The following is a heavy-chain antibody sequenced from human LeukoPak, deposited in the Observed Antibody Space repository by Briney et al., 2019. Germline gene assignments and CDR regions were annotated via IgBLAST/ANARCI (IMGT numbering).Heavy chain of an antibody. J-gene: IGHJ5*01. D-gene: IGHD1/OR15-1a*01. V-gene: IGHV4-59*08. CDR3: ARSISETRSKFDC. Sequence: PSETLSLTCTVSGGSISSYYWSWIRQPPGKGLEWIGYIYYGGRTNYNPSLKSRATMSIDTAKNHFSLNLTSVTAADTAVYYCARSISETRSKFDCWGQGTLVTVSS. CDR1: GGSISSYY. CDR2: IYYGGRT.